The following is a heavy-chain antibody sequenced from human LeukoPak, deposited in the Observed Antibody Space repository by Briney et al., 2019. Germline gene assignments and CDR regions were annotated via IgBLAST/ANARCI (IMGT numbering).Heavy chain of an antibody. CDR1: GFTFSSYA. CDR2: ISYDGSNK. J-gene: IGHJ5*02. D-gene: IGHD2-21*02. V-gene: IGHV3-30*04. CDR3: ARDVPHIVVVTSHWFDP. Sequence: PGRSLRLSCAASGFTFSSYAMHWVRQAPGKGLEWVAVISYDGSNKYYADSVKGRFTISRDNSKNTLYLQMNSLRAEDTAVYYCARDVPHIVVVTSHWFDPWGQGTLVTVSS.